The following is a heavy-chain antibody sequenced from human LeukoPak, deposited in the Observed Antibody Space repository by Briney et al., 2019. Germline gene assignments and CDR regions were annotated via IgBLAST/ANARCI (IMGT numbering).Heavy chain of an antibody. Sequence: ASVKVSCKASGYTFTSYGISWVRQAPGQGLEWMGWISAYNGNTNYAQKLQGRVTMTTDTSTSTAYMELRSLRSDDTAVYYCARGACGYSSGCVAFDIWGQGTMVTVSS. J-gene: IGHJ3*02. CDR2: ISAYNGNT. CDR1: GYTFTSYG. D-gene: IGHD6-19*01. CDR3: ARGACGYSSGCVAFDI. V-gene: IGHV1-18*01.